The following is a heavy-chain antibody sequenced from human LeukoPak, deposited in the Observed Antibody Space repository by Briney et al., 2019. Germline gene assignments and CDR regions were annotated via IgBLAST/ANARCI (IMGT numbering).Heavy chain of an antibody. D-gene: IGHD5-18*01. J-gene: IGHJ4*02. CDR2: I. CDR1: GFSLSTSGLG. V-gene: IGHV2-5*01. Sequence: SGPTLVNPTQTLTLTCTFSGFSLSTSGLGVGWIRQPPGKALECLALIKSRLTTTKDTSKNQVILTMTNMDPVDTATYFCFHKREDTSTLWGQGTLVTVSS. CDR3: FHKREDTSTL.